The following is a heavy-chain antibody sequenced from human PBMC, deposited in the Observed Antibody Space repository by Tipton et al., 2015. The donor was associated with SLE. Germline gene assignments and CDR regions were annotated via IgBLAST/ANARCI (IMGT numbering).Heavy chain of an antibody. D-gene: IGHD6-19*01. CDR1: GGSISDYY. CDR3: VKGQEVAATDYYYYMDV. J-gene: IGHJ6*03. Sequence: PGLVKPSETLSLTCSVSGGSISDYYWSWIRQAPGKGPEWIGHMSDSGKSNYNPSLKSRVTISVDTSRSQISLRLNSVTAADTAKYHCVKGQEVAATDYYYYMDVWGKGTTVIVSS. CDR2: MSDSGKS. V-gene: IGHV4-59*01.